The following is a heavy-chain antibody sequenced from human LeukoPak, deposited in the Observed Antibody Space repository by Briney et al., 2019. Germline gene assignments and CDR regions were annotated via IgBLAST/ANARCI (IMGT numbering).Heavy chain of an antibody. CDR3: ARGYASGGYV. V-gene: IGHV5-10-1*01. CDR2: IDPRDSYT. D-gene: IGHD2-2*01. CDR1: GYTFTSYW. J-gene: IGHJ6*02. Sequence: GESLQISCEGSGYTFTSYWITWVRQMPGKGLEWMGRIDPRDSYTKYSPSFRGLVTISVDKSTNTAYLQWNSLKASDSAMYYCARGYASGGYVWGQGTKSPSP.